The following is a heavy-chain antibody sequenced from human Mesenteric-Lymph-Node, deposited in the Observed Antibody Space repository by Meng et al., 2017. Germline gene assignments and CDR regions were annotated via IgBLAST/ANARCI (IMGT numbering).Heavy chain of an antibody. Sequence: LRLSCTVSGGSISSGGYYWSWIRQHPGKGLEWIGYIYYSGSTYYNPSLKSRVTISVDTSKNQFSLKLSSVTAADTAVYYCARDGATCAFDIWGQGTMVTVSS. V-gene: IGHV4-31*03. J-gene: IGHJ3*02. D-gene: IGHD5-12*01. CDR2: IYYSGST. CDR1: GGSISSGGYY. CDR3: ARDGATCAFDI.